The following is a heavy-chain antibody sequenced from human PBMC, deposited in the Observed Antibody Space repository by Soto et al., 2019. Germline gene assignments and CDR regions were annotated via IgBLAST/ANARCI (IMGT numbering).Heavy chain of an antibody. Sequence: PSETLSMTFADYDKAFRDGYRSWIRQPPGKGLEWIGEINHGGSTNYNPSLKSRVTISLDTSKDQFSLKLSSVTAADTAVYYCARGGGGNDYVWRSYRPFDFWGQGTLVTVSS. CDR1: DKAFRDGY. CDR2: INHGGST. D-gene: IGHD3-16*02. J-gene: IGHJ4*02. V-gene: IGHV4-34*01. CDR3: ARGGGGNDYVWRSYRPFDF.